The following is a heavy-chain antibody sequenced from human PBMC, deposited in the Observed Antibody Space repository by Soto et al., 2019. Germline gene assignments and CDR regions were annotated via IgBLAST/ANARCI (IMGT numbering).Heavy chain of an antibody. CDR1: GFTFSSYA. D-gene: IGHD3-16*02. Sequence: EVQLLESGGGLVQPGGSLTLSCATSGFTFSSYAMVWVRQAAEKGLEWVASISNNGDTAYYADSVKGRFTISRGNSENTLYLQMNGLRADGTALYFCVKSRVFIGAIVTLLDSWGQGTQVTVSS. J-gene: IGHJ4*02. V-gene: IGHV3-23*01. CDR2: ISNNGDTA. CDR3: VKSRVFIGAIVTLLDS.